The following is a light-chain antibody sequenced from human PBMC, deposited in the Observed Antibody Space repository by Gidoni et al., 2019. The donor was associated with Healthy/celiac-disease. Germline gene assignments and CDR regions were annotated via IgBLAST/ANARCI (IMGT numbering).Light chain of an antibody. CDR1: PSVSSSY. J-gene: IGKJ4*01. Sequence: EIVLTQSPGPLSLSPGERATLSCRASPSVSSSYLAWYQQKPGQAPRLLIYGASSRATGIPDRVSGSGSGTDFTLTIIRLEPEDFAVYYCQQYGSSTGLTFGGGTKVEIK. CDR2: GAS. CDR3: QQYGSSTGLT. V-gene: IGKV3-20*01.